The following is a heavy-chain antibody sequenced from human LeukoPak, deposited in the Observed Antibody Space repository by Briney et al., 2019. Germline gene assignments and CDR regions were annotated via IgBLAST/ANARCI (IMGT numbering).Heavy chain of an antibody. J-gene: IGHJ4*02. CDR2: ISGSGGST. CDR1: GFTFSSDA. CDR3: AKVPRFLEWLSLDY. Sequence: GGSLRLSCAASGFTFSSDAMSWVRQAPGKGLEWVSAISGSGGSTYYADSVKGRFTISRDNSKNTLYLQMNSLRAEDTAVYYCAKVPRFLEWLSLDYWGQGTLVTVSS. V-gene: IGHV3-23*01. D-gene: IGHD3-3*01.